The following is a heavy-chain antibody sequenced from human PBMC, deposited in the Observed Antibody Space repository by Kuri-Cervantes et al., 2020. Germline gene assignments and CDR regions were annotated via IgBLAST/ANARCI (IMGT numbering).Heavy chain of an antibody. Sequence: GGSLRLSCKGSGYRITSYWIGWVRQLPGKGLEWMGIIYPGDSDTRYSPSFQGQVTTSADKSISTAYLQWSSLKASDTAMYYCAKVARYYYDSSGLVGHYMDVWGKGTTVTVSS. D-gene: IGHD3-22*01. CDR1: GYRITSYW. CDR3: AKVARYYYDSSGLVGHYMDV. V-gene: IGHV5-51*01. J-gene: IGHJ6*03. CDR2: IYPGDSDT.